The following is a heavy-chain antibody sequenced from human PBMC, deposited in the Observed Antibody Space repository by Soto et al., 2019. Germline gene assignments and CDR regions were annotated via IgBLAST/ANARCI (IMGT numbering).Heavy chain of an antibody. D-gene: IGHD7-27*01. CDR3: RSNWALDY. V-gene: IGHV3-73*01. CDR1: GFTSSGSA. J-gene: IGHJ4*02. Sequence: GGSLRLSCAASGFTSSGSAMHWVRQASGKGLEWVGRIRSEANSYATAYAASVKGRFTISRDDSKNTTYLQMSSLKTEDTAVYYCRSNWALDYCGQGTLVTVSS. CDR2: IRSEANSYAT.